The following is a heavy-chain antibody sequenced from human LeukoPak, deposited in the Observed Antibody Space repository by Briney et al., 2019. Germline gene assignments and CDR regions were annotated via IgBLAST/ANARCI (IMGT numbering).Heavy chain of an antibody. Sequence: QPGRSLRLSCAASGFIFSNDAMHWVRQALGKGLEWVAFIWFDGSNKHYADSVKGRFTISRDNSEDTLYLQMNSLRAEDTAVYYCVRDPSGSGFAFDSWGQGALGTVSS. V-gene: IGHV3-33*01. CDR1: GFIFSNDA. CDR3: VRDPSGSGFAFDS. CDR2: IWFDGSNK. J-gene: IGHJ4*02. D-gene: IGHD1-1*01.